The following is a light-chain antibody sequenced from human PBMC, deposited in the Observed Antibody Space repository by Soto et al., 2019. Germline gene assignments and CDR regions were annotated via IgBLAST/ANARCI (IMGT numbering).Light chain of an antibody. Sequence: QSALTQPRSVSGSPGQSVTISCTGTSSDVGAYNFVSWYQQHPGKAPKLMIYDVTKRPSGVPDRFSGSKSGNTASLTISGLQAEDEADYYCCSYAGSNTYVFGIGTKLTVL. V-gene: IGLV2-11*01. CDR3: CSYAGSNTYV. CDR1: SSDVGAYNF. CDR2: DVT. J-gene: IGLJ1*01.